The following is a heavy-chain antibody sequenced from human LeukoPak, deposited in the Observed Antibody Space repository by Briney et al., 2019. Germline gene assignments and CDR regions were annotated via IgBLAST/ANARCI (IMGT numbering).Heavy chain of an antibody. D-gene: IGHD2-2*01. Sequence: KPSGTLSLTCAVSGGSISSSNWWSWVRQAPGKGLEWVGRIKSKTDGGTTDYAAPVKGRFTISRDDSKNTLYLQMNSLKTEDTAVYYCTTVWRKIGYCSSTSCWDAFEIWGQGTMVTVSS. V-gene: IGHV3-15*01. CDR1: GGSISSSNW. CDR2: IKSKTDGGTT. J-gene: IGHJ3*02. CDR3: TTVWRKIGYCSSTSCWDAFEI.